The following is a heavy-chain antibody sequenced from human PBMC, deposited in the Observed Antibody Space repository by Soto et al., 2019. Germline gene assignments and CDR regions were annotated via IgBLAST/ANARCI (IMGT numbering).Heavy chain of an antibody. Sequence: QVQLQESGPGLVKPSETLSLTCTISGGSISTYYWTWIRQPPGKGLEWIGYIYYTGGTNYNPSLKSRVTISVDTSKNPCSLKLSSVTAADTAVYYCARYPSTGTFDYWGQGTLVTVSS. D-gene: IGHD1-1*01. V-gene: IGHV4-59*01. J-gene: IGHJ4*02. CDR1: GGSISTYY. CDR2: IYYTGGT. CDR3: ARYPSTGTFDY.